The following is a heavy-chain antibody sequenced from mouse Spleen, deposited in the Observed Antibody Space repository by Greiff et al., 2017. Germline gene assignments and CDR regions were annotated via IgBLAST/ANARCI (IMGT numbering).Heavy chain of an antibody. CDR1: GFTFSSFG. CDR3: ARKLRSYAMDY. D-gene: IGHD1-1*01. CDR2: ISSGSSTI. Sequence: EVNVVESGGGLVQPGGSRKLSCAASGFTFSSFGMHWVRQAPEKGLEWVAYISSGSSTIYYADTVKGRFTISRDNPKNTLFLQMTSLRSEDTAMYYCARKLRSYAMDYWGQGTSVTVSS. V-gene: IGHV5-17*02. J-gene: IGHJ4*01.